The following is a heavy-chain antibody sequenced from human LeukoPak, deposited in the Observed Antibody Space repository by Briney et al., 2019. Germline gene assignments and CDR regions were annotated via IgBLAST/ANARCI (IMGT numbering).Heavy chain of an antibody. CDR2: IYSGGST. CDR1: GFTVSSNY. Sequence: GGSLRLSCADSGFTVSSNYLSWVRQAPGKGLEWVSVIYSGGSTYYADSVKGRFTISRDNSKNTLYLQINSLRAEYTAVYYCAKGTVTISDYWGQGTLVIVSS. D-gene: IGHD4-17*01. V-gene: IGHV3-53*01. CDR3: AKGTVTISDY. J-gene: IGHJ4*02.